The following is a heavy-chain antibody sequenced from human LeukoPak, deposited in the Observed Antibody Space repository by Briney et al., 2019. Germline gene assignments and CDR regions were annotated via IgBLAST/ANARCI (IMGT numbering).Heavy chain of an antibody. CDR1: GGYISSPNW. Sequence: SETLSLTCSVSGGYISSPNWWSWVRQPPGKGLEWIGEIYHSGSTNYNPSLKSRVTISIDRSKNQFSLKLTSVTAADTAIYYCARPGIGGAFDIWGQGTMVTVFS. V-gene: IGHV4-4*02. J-gene: IGHJ3*02. D-gene: IGHD3-3*01. CDR3: ARPGIGGAFDI. CDR2: IYHSGST.